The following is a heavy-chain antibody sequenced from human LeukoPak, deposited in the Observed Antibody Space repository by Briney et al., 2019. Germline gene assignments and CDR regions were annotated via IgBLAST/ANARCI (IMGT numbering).Heavy chain of an antibody. Sequence: SETLSLTCTVSGGSISSYYWSWIRQPPGKGLEWIGFIYYSGSTHYEPSLKSRGTISVDTSKNQYSLKLSSVTAADTAVYYCARSSESYDSSGYYSYYFDYWGQGTLVTVSS. CDR3: ARSSESYDSSGYYSYYFDY. CDR2: IYYSGST. CDR1: GGSISSYY. J-gene: IGHJ4*02. V-gene: IGHV4-59*01. D-gene: IGHD3-22*01.